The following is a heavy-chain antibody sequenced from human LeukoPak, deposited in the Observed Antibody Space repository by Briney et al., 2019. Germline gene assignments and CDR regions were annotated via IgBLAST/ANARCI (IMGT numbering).Heavy chain of an antibody. D-gene: IGHD2-15*01. J-gene: IGHJ6*03. CDR3: ARLLRVAGPFGFNYYYYMDV. CDR1: GGSISSYY. Sequence: PSETLSLTCTVSGGSISSYYWSWIRQPPGKGLEWIGYIYTRGSTNYNPSLKSRVTISVDTSKNQFSLKLSSVTAADTAVYYCARLLRVAGPFGFNYYYYMDVWGKGTTVTVSS. CDR2: IYTRGST. V-gene: IGHV4-4*09.